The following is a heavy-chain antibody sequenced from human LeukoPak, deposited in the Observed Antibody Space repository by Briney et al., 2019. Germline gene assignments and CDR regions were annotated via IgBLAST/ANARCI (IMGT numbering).Heavy chain of an antibody. CDR2: ISYDGTNK. CDR3: ARDLSGVADY. Sequence: GGSLRLSCAASGFTFSTYALHWVRQAPGKGLEWVAVISYDGTNKYFADSVKGRFTISRDNSKNTLYLQMNSLRAEDTAVYYCARDLSGVADYWGQGTLVTVSS. D-gene: IGHD3-10*01. J-gene: IGHJ4*02. V-gene: IGHV3-30-3*01. CDR1: GFTFSTYA.